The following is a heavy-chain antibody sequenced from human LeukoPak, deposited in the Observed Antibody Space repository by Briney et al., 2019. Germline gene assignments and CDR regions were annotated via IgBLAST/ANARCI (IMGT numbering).Heavy chain of an antibody. CDR2: IKPDGRDK. CDR1: GYTFSDYW. CDR3: ARGRFCDSGNCYLDY. J-gene: IGHJ4*02. V-gene: IGHV3-7*01. Sequence: GGSLRLSCAASGYTFSDYWMSWVRQAPGKGLERVANIKPDGRDKYHVDSVKCRFTISRDNAKASLYLLMNSLRAEDTAVYYCARGRFCDSGNCYLDYWGQGTLVTVSS. D-gene: IGHD4-23*01.